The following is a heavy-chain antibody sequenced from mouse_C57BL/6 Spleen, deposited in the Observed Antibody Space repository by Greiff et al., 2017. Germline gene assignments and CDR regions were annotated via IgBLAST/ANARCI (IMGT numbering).Heavy chain of an antibody. CDR3: ARVGLYDYDGDYFDS. J-gene: IGHJ2*01. CDR1: GYSITSGYY. V-gene: IGHV3-6*01. Sequence: VQLKESGPGLVKPSQSLSLTCSVTGYSITSGYYWNWIRQFPGNKLEWMGYISYDGSNNYNPSLKNRISITRDTSKNQFFLKLNSVTTEDTATYYCARVGLYDYDGDYFDSWGQGTTLTVSS. D-gene: IGHD2-4*01. CDR2: ISYDGSN.